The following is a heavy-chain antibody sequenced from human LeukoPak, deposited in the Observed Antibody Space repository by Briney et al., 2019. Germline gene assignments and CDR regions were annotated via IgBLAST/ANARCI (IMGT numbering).Heavy chain of an antibody. V-gene: IGHV4-61*02. D-gene: IGHD3-22*01. Sequence: SETLSLTCTVSGGSISSGSYYWSWIRQPAGKGLEWIGRIYTSGSTNYNPSLKSRVTISVDTSKNQFSLKLSSVTAADTAVYYCARQGYYDSPSDFDLWGRGTLVTVSS. J-gene: IGHJ2*01. CDR1: GGSISSGSYY. CDR2: IYTSGST. CDR3: ARQGYYDSPSDFDL.